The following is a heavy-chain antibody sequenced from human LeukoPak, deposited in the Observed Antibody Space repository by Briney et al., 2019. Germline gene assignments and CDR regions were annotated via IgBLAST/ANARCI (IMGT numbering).Heavy chain of an antibody. J-gene: IGHJ4*02. D-gene: IGHD3-10*01. CDR2: ISWNSGSI. Sequence: PGGSLRLSCAASGFTFDDYAMHWVRQAPGKGLEWVSGISWNSGSIGYADSVKGRFTISRDNAKNSLYLQMNSLRAEDMALYYCAKDLGENYGSGIFDYWGQGTLVTVSS. V-gene: IGHV3-9*03. CDR3: AKDLGENYGSGIFDY. CDR1: GFTFDDYA.